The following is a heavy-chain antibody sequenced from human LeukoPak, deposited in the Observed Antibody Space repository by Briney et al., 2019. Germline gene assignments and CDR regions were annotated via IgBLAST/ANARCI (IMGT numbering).Heavy chain of an antibody. J-gene: IGHJ4*02. CDR1: GITLSELW. CDR3: VGGYGWLPDY. D-gene: IGHD6-19*01. V-gene: IGHV3-7*04. CDR2: IKQDGSEK. Sequence: GGSLRLSCAGYGITLSELWMTWVRQVPGKGLEWVANIKQDGSEKKYVDSVKGRFTVSRDNAKNSVYLQMNSLRVDDTAVYYCVGGYGWLPDYWGQGALVTVSS.